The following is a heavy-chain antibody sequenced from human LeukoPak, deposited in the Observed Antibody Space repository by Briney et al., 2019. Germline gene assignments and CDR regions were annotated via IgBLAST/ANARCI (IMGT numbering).Heavy chain of an antibody. Sequence: QSGGSLRLSCAASGFTFSGSAMHWVRQASGKGLEWVGRIRSKANSYATAYAASVKGRFTISRDDSKNTAYLQMNSLKTEDTAVYYCTRPTGLANEDSGRDYYYMDVWGKGTTVTVSS. CDR1: GFTFSGSA. CDR2: IRSKANSYAT. CDR3: TRPTGLANEDSGRDYYYMDV. D-gene: IGHD3-10*01. V-gene: IGHV3-73*01. J-gene: IGHJ6*03.